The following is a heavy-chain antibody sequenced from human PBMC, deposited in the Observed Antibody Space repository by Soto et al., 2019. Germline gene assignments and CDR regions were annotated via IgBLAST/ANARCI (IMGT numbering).Heavy chain of an antibody. CDR1: GFTFINYA. Sequence: GGSLRLSCAGSGFTFINYAMTWVRQAPGKGLEWVSSISNRGSDTYYIDSVKGRFTISRDNSKNTLYLQMNSLRAEDTAVYYCAKDTYSSSWYFWGQGTLVTVSS. CDR3: AKDTYSSSWYF. D-gene: IGHD6-13*01. CDR2: ISNRGSDT. J-gene: IGHJ4*02. V-gene: IGHV3-23*01.